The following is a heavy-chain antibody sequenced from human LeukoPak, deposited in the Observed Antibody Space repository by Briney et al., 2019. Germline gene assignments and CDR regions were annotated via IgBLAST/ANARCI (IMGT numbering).Heavy chain of an antibody. CDR3: ARDVPGSIGTTARFDP. D-gene: IGHD1-1*01. J-gene: IGHJ5*02. V-gene: IGHV1-18*01. CDR2: ISTNNGNT. Sequence: GASVKVSCKSSGYTSSDYGISWMRQAPGQGLEWMGWISTNNGNTNYAQQFQGRVTMTTDTSTSTAYMGQRSLKSDDTAVYYCARDVPGSIGTTARFDPWGQGTLVTVSS. CDR1: GYTSSDYG.